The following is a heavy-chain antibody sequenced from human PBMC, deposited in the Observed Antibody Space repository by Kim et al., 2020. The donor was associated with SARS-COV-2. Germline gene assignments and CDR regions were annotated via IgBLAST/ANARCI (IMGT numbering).Heavy chain of an antibody. CDR3: ARAYDILTGYYDAFDI. D-gene: IGHD3-9*01. V-gene: IGHV1-18*01. CDR2: ISAYNGNT. Sequence: ASVKVSCKASGYTFTSYGISWVRQAPGQGLAWMGWISAYNGNTNYAQKLQGRVTMTTGTSTNPAYLELRSLSSDDTAVYYCARAYDILTGYYDAFDIWGQGTMVTVSS. CDR1: GYTFTSYG. J-gene: IGHJ3*02.